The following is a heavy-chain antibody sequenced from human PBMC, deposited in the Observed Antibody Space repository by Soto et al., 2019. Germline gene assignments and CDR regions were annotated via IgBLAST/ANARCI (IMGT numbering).Heavy chain of an antibody. D-gene: IGHD2-15*01. V-gene: IGHV5-51*01. Sequence: SLKISCKGSGYSFTSYWIGWVRQMPGKGLEWMGIIYPGDSDTRYSPSFQGQVTISADKSISTAYLQWSSLKASDTAMYYCARRYCSGGSCYSGWFDPWGQGTLVTVSS. CDR3: ARRYCSGGSCYSGWFDP. J-gene: IGHJ5*02. CDR1: GYSFTSYW. CDR2: IYPGDSDT.